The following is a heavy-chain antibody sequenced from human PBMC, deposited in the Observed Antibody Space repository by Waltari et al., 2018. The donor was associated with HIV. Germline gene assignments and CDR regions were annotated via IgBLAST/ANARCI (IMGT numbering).Heavy chain of an antibody. CDR3: AKDGAPGRYAIFDS. CDR2: VRYDGSHV. CDR1: GVNLNLYE. D-gene: IGHD1-26*01. J-gene: IGHJ3*01. Sequence: QVHLVESGGAVVQPGGSLSLSCTASGVNLNLYEIHWVRQAPGGGLEVVAGVRYDGSHVDYCESVKCRFTISRDNSKNAIFLEMTILRLEDTAKYYCAKDGAPGRYAIFDSWGQGTLVTV. V-gene: IGHV3-30*02.